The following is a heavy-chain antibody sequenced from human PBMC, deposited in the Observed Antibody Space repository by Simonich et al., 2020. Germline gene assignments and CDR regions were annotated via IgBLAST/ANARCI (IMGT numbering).Heavy chain of an antibody. J-gene: IGHJ5*02. D-gene: IGHD6-13*01. Sequence: QVQLVESGGGVVQPGRSLRLSCAASGFTFSSYGMHWVRQAPGKGVGGGEVIWKDESKKYYADHGKGRFTISRDNSKNPLYLQMNSLRAEDTAVYYCARAYSSSWYNWFDPWGQGTLVTVSS. V-gene: IGHV3-33*01. CDR1: GFTFSSYG. CDR2: IWKDESKK. CDR3: ARAYSSSWYNWFDP.